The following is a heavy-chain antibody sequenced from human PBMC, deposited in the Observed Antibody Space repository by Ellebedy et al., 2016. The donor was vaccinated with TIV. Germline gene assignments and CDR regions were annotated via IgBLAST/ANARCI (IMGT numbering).Heavy chain of an antibody. D-gene: IGHD2-15*01. V-gene: IGHV3-33*01. Sequence: GESLKISCAASEFTFSTYHMHWVRQAPGKGLEWVAVIWYDGTAKFYAESVKGRFTISRDNSQNTLYLEMNGLRADDTALYYCARELGGSGGSDFDYWGQGTLVTVSS. J-gene: IGHJ4*02. CDR3: ARELGGSGGSDFDY. CDR2: IWYDGTAK. CDR1: EFTFSTYH.